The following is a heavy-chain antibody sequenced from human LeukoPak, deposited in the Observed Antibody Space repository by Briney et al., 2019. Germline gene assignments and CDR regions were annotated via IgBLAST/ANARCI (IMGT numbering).Heavy chain of an antibody. J-gene: IGHJ4*02. CDR1: GFTFSNHG. D-gene: IGHD6-6*01. V-gene: IGHV3-33*01. Sequence: GGSLRLSCAASGFTFSNHGMHWVRQAPGKGLEWVANIWYDGSQEYYADTVKGRSTISRDISKNTLYLQMNSLRAEDTAVYYCARDLAAARLDFRGQGTLVTVSS. CDR3: ARDLAAARLDF. CDR2: IWYDGSQE.